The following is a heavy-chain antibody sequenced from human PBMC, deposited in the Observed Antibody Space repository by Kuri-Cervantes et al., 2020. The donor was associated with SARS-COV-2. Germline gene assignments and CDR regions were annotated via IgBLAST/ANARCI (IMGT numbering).Heavy chain of an antibody. CDR3: VREKGGWLQGDY. D-gene: IGHD5-24*01. J-gene: IGHJ4*02. CDR1: GFSLSERAYW. CDR2: TKHDGSER. V-gene: IGHV3-7*01. Sequence: GGSLSLFCTASGFSLSERAYWMTWVRQTPGKGLEWVANTKHDGSERFYVDSVKGRFTISRDNAKISLYLQMDSLRAEDTAVYYCVREKGGWLQGDYWGQGTLVTVSS.